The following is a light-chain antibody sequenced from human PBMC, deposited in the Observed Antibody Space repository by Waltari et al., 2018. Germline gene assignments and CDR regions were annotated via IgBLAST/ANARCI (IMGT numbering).Light chain of an antibody. CDR3: ATWDDNLSGSWV. J-gene: IGLJ3*02. Sequence: QSVLTQPPSVSGAPGQGVAISCSGSSSNIGGNYVNWFQHLPGTAPKLLIHSDDQRPSGVPDRFSGSKSGTSASLAISGLQSEDEADYYCATWDDNLSGSWVFGGGTKLTVL. CDR1: SSNIGGNY. CDR2: SDD. V-gene: IGLV1-44*01.